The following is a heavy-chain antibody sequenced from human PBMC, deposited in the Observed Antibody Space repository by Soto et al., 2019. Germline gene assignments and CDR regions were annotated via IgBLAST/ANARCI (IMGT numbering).Heavy chain of an antibody. CDR1: GYSFTIYW. D-gene: IGHD3-22*01. V-gene: IGHV5-51*01. J-gene: IGHJ6*02. Sequence: GEALKISCKGSGYSFTIYWIGWVRQMPGKGLEWRGISYPGDSDTRYRPSFQGQVTISADKSISTAYLQWSSLKASDTAMYYCARHGPRVYYDNSDYYYYGMDVWGQGTTVTVSS. CDR2: SYPGDSDT. CDR3: ARHGPRVYYDNSDYYYYGMDV.